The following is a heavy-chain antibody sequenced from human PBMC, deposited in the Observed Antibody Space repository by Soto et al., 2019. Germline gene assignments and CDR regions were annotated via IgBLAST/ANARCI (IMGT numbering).Heavy chain of an antibody. D-gene: IGHD3-22*01. CDR3: ARDAGYYDSSGSNDAFDV. CDR1: GFTFSNYA. V-gene: IGHV3-48*01. Sequence: EVQLVESGGGLVQPGGSLRLACAASGFTFSNYAMDWVRQAPGKGLEWISYITGDSGTVLYADSVKGRFTISRDNAKNSLYLQMNSLRVEDTAVYYCARDAGYYDSSGSNDAFDVWGQGIMVTVSS. CDR2: ITGDSGTV. J-gene: IGHJ3*01.